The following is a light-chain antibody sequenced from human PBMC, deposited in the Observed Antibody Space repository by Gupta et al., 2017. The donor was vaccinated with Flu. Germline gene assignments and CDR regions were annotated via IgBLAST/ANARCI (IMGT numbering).Light chain of an antibody. CDR2: VSS. Sequence: DIQMTQSPSSLSASVGDRVTITCRASQSISSYLNWYQQKPGKAPKRLIYVSSSLQRGVPSTFSGSGGGTDTNFTITSRQLEDFEAYYCQQKQSNHPQLTFGEGTQVEIK. CDR3: QQKQSNHPQLT. CDR1: QSISSY. V-gene: IGKV1-39*01. J-gene: IGKJ4*01.